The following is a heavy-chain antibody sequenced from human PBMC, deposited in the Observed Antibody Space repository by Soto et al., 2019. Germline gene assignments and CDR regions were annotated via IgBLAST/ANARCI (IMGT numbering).Heavy chain of an antibody. CDR2: IYYSGST. Sequence: QLQLQESGPGLVKPSETLSLTCTVSGGSISSSSYYWGWIRQPPGKGLEWIGSIYYSGSTYYNPSLKSRVTISVDTSKNQFSLKLSSVTAADTAVYYCARHLTGEYSYGFNYFDYWGQGTLVTVSS. V-gene: IGHV4-39*01. CDR1: GGSISSSSYY. J-gene: IGHJ4*02. D-gene: IGHD5-18*01. CDR3: ARHLTGEYSYGFNYFDY.